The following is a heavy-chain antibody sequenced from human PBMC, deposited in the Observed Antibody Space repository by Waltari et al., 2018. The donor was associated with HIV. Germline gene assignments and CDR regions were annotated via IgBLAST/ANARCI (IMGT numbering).Heavy chain of an antibody. V-gene: IGHV4-4*07. Sequence: QVQLQASGPGLLKPSETLSLICPVSGGSISSYSWSWIRQPAGQGLEWIGRIYTSGSTNYNPSLKSRVTMSVDTSKNQFSLKLSSVTAADTAVYYCASAPSYYCSGGSCYDSAYAFDIWGQGTMVTVSS. CDR3: ASAPSYYCSGGSCYDSAYAFDI. J-gene: IGHJ3*02. CDR2: IYTSGST. CDR1: GGSISSYS. D-gene: IGHD2-15*01.